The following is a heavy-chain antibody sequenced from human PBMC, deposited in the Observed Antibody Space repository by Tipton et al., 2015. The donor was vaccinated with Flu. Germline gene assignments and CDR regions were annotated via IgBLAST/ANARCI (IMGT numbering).Heavy chain of an antibody. D-gene: IGHD3-10*02. CDR3: ARLSYYDVDLKNFYFED. J-gene: IGHJ4*02. CDR2: IYYSGST. Sequence: TLSLTCTVSGGSISSYYWSWIRQPPGKGLEWIGYIYYSGSTNYNPSLKSRVTISVDTSKNQFSVKLSSVTAADTAVYYCARLSYYDVDLKNFYFEDWGQGTLVTVSS. V-gene: IGHV4-59*01. CDR1: GGSISSYY.